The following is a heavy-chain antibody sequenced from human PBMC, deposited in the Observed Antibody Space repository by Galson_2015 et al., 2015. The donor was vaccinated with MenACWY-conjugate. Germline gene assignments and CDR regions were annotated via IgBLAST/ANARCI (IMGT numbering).Heavy chain of an antibody. CDR2: IYPGDSDT. CDR1: GYSFTSYW. J-gene: IGHJ6*03. CDR3: ARHRRIAVAGDYYYYYMDV. D-gene: IGHD6-19*01. Sequence: QSGAEVKKPGESLKISCKGSGYSFTSYWIGWVRQMPGKGLEWMGIIYPGDSDTRYSPSFQGQVTISADKSISTAYLQWSSLKASDTAMYYCARHRRIAVAGDYYYYYMDVWGKGTTVTVSS. V-gene: IGHV5-51*01.